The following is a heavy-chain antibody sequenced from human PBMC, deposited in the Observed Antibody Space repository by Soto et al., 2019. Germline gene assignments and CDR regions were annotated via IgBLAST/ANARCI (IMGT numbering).Heavy chain of an antibody. CDR3: ARDPNSAAWFGESLDP. Sequence: QVQLVESGGGVVQPGRSLRLSCAASGFTFTTLGMHWVRQAPGKGLEWVALISYDGNTKYYADSVKGRFTISRDNAKNTVYLQMHSLRPEDTAVYYCARDPNSAAWFGESLDPWGQGTLVTVSS. D-gene: IGHD3-10*01. V-gene: IGHV3-30*03. CDR2: ISYDGNTK. CDR1: GFTFTTLG. J-gene: IGHJ5*02.